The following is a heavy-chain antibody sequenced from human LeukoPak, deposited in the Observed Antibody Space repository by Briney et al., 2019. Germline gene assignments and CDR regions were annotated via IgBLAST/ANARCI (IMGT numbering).Heavy chain of an antibody. V-gene: IGHV3-74*01. Sequence: GGSLRLSCAASGFTFSSYWMHWVRQVPGKGLVWVSRINSDGSSTNYADSVKGRFTISRDNANNTLYLQMNSLRAEDTAVYYCARGGRYYDSSRSCDYWGQGTLAAVSS. CDR1: GFTFSSYW. CDR3: ARGGRYYDSSRSCDY. J-gene: IGHJ4*02. CDR2: INSDGSST. D-gene: IGHD3-22*01.